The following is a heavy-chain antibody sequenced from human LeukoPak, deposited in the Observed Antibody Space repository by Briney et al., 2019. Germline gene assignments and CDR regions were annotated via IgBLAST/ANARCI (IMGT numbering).Heavy chain of an antibody. D-gene: IGHD6-19*01. V-gene: IGHV3-21*01. CDR1: GFIFSSYN. J-gene: IGHJ4*02. CDR2: ISSSSSYI. Sequence: GGSLRLSCAASGFIFSSYNMNWVRQAPGKGLEWVSSISSSSSYIYYADSVKGRFTISRDNAKNSLYLQMNSLRAEDTAVYYCARVEGSGWSKLCDYWGQGTLVTVSS. CDR3: ARVEGSGWSKLCDY.